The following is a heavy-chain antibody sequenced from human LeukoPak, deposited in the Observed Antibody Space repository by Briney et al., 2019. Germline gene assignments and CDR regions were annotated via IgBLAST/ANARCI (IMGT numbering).Heavy chain of an antibody. CDR1: GYTFTGYY. D-gene: IGHD1-26*01. CDR3: ARVERFGATVDY. CDR2: INPNSGGT. J-gene: IGHJ4*02. V-gene: IGHV1-2*02. Sequence: ASVKVSCKASGYTFTGYYMHWVRQAPGQGLEWMGWINPNSGGTNYAQKFQGRVTMPRDTSISTAYMELSRLRSDDTAVYYCARVERFGATVDYWGQGTLVTVSS.